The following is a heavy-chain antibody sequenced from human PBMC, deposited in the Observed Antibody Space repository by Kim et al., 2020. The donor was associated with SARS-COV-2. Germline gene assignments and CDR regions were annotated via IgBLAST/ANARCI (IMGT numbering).Heavy chain of an antibody. CDR3: AKGYYSNGPHTSDY. D-gene: IGHD5-18*01. Sequence: GGSLRLSCAASGFTFNSYAMSWVRQAPGKGLEWVSVIHAGGTRTNYADSVKGRFTISTDASKNTVFLQMNALRADDTVVYYCAKGYYSNGPHTSDYWGQG. CDR2: IHAGGTRT. V-gene: IGHV3-23*03. J-gene: IGHJ4*02. CDR1: GFTFNSYA.